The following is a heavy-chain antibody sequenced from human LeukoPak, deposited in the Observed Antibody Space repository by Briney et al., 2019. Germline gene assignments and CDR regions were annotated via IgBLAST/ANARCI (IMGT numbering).Heavy chain of an antibody. CDR2: ISSSSSTI. CDR1: GCTFSSYS. CDR3: ARDRRRFLEWLLYDY. V-gene: IGHV3-48*01. D-gene: IGHD3-3*01. J-gene: IGHJ4*02. Sequence: PGGSLRLSCAGSGCTFSSYSMNWVRQAPGKGLEWVSYISSSSSTIYYADSVKGRFTISRDNAKNSLYLQMNSLRAEDTAVYYCARDRRRFLEWLLYDYWGQGTLVTVSS.